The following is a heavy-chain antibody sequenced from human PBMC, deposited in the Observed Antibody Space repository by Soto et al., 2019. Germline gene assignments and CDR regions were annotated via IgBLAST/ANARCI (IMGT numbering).Heavy chain of an antibody. CDR3: AREWGGYSYGYCWFDP. CDR2: IYYSGST. Sequence: QVQLQESGPGLVKPSQTLSLTCTVSGGSISSGGYSWSRIRQHPGKGLEWIGYIYYSGSTYYNPSLKSRVTISVDTSKNQFSLKLSSVTAADTAVYYCAREWGGYSYGYCWFDPWGQGTLVTVSS. CDR1: GGSISSGGYS. D-gene: IGHD5-18*01. V-gene: IGHV4-31*03. J-gene: IGHJ5*02.